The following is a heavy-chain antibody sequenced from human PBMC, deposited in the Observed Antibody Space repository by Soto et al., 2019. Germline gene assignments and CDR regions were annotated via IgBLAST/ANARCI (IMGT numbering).Heavy chain of an antibody. D-gene: IGHD6-13*01. CDR3: VGRVDSNSPAY. Sequence: SGPTLVNPTQTLTLTCTFSGFPLSTSGVGVGWIRQPPGKALEWLALIYWNDDKRYSPSLKSRLTITKDTSKNQVVLTMTNMDPVDTATYYCVGRVDSNSPAYWGQGTLVTISS. V-gene: IGHV2-5*01. J-gene: IGHJ4*02. CDR2: IYWNDDK. CDR1: GFPLSTSGVG.